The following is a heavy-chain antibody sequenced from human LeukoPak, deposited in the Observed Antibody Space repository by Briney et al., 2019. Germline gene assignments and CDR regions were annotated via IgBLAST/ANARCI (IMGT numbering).Heavy chain of an antibody. CDR1: GFTFSSYS. V-gene: IGHV3-21*01. Sequence: GGSLRLSCAASGFTFSSYSMNWVRQAPGKGLEWVSSISSSSYIYYADSVKGRFTISRDNSKNTLYLQMNSLRAEDTAVYYCATDRPGGGWSYDYWGQGTLVTVSS. CDR3: ATDRPGGGWSYDY. J-gene: IGHJ4*02. CDR2: ISSSSYI. D-gene: IGHD6-19*01.